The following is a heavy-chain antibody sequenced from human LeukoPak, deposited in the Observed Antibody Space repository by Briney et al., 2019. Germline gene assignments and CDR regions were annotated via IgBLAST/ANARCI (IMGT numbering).Heavy chain of an antibody. CDR3: ARRRGVPAAYFDP. CDR2: ISSSSSYI. J-gene: IGHJ5*02. CDR1: GFTFSSYS. D-gene: IGHD2-2*01. Sequence: PGGSLRLSCAASGFTFSSYSMNWVRQAPGKGVEWVSSISSSSSYIYYADSVKGRFTISRDNAKNSLYLQMNSLRAEDTAVYYCARRRGVPAAYFDPWGQGTLVTVSS. V-gene: IGHV3-21*01.